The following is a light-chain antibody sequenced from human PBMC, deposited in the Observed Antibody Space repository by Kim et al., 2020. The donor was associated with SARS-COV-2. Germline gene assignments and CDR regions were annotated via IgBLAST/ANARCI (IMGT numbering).Light chain of an antibody. J-gene: IGKJ2*01. Sequence: DIQMTQSPYTLAASVGDRVTITCRASQNIATWLAWYQHKPGKAPKLLVYKASTLESGVPSRFSGSGSETEFILTISSLQPDDFATYYCQHYNSYPYTFGQGTKLEI. V-gene: IGKV1-5*03. CDR3: QHYNSYPYT. CDR1: QNIATW. CDR2: KAS.